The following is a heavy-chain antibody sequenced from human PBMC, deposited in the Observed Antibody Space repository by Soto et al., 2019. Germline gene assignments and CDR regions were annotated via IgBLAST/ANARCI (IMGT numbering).Heavy chain of an antibody. CDR3: VPDSGYSLS. D-gene: IGHD3-22*01. CDR1: GGTFSSYA. Sequence: QVQLVQSGAEVKKPGSSVKVSCKASGGTFSSYAISWVRQAPGQGLEWMGGIIPIFGTANYAQKFQGRVTIDADESARTADMEVSSLGSEDTAVYSCVPDSGYSLSWGQGTLVTVSS. J-gene: IGHJ4*02. V-gene: IGHV1-69*12. CDR2: IIPIFGTA.